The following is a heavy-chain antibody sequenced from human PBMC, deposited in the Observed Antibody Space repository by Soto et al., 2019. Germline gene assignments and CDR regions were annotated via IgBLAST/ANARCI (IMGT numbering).Heavy chain of an antibody. J-gene: IGHJ3*02. CDR1: GFTFSSYV. CDR2: ISHDGGHK. V-gene: IGHV3-30-3*01. CDR3: ARKGYGGGAADAFDI. D-gene: IGHD6-19*01. Sequence: QVQLVESGGGVVQPGRSLRLSCAASGFTFSSYVMHWVRQAPGKGLEWVAVISHDGGHKDYADSGKGRFTISRDNSKSTLYLQRAGIGVEDLGVHCRARKGYGGGAADAFDIWGQGKMVTVSS.